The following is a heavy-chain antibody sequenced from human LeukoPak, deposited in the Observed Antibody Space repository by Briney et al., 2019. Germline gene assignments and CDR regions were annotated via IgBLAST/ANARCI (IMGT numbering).Heavy chain of an antibody. Sequence: GGSLILSCAASGFTFSSYAKHWVRQAPGKGLEWVAVISYDGSNKYYADSVKGRFTISRDNSKNTLYLQMNSLRAEDTAVYYCARAEWELLGQVEYWGQGTLVTVSS. CDR2: ISYDGSNK. CDR1: GFTFSSYA. CDR3: ARAEWELLGQVEY. D-gene: IGHD1-26*01. J-gene: IGHJ4*02. V-gene: IGHV3-30-3*01.